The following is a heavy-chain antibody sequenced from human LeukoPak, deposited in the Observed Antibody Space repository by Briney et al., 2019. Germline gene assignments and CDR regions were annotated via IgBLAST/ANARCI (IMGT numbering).Heavy chain of an antibody. CDR1: GFTFSNYA. J-gene: IGHJ4*02. D-gene: IGHD4-17*01. V-gene: IGHV3-23*01. CDR2: VSGGGGGT. Sequence: QTGGSLRLSCAASGFTFSNYAMNWVRQAPGKGLEWVSTVSGGGGGTYYADSVKGRFTISRENSKNTLYLQMNSLRAEDTAVYYCAKVRLYGDYPEIDYWGQGTLVAVSS. CDR3: AKVRLYGDYPEIDY.